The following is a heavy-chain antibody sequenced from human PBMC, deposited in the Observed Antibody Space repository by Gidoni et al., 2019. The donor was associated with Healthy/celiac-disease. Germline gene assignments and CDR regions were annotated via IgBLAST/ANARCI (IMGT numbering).Heavy chain of an antibody. Sequence: QVQLQESGPGLVKPSGTLSLTCAVSGVSIRSSNWGSWVRQPPGKGLEWIGEIYHSGSTNYNPSLKSRVNISVDKSKNQFSLKLSSVTAADTAVYYCARDGGAIIGGGYINFDYWGQGTLVTVSS. D-gene: IGHD5-12*01. CDR3: ARDGGAIIGGGYINFDY. J-gene: IGHJ4*02. CDR2: IYHSGST. CDR1: GVSIRSSNW. V-gene: IGHV4-4*02.